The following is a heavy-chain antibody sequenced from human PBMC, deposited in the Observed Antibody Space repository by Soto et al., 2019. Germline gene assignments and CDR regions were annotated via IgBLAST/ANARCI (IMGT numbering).Heavy chain of an antibody. V-gene: IGHV5-10-1*01. Sequence: GESLKISCKGSGYSFAGYWITWVRQKPGKGLEWMGRIDPSDSQTYYSPSFRGHVTISVTKSITTVFLQWSSLRASDTAMYYCARKDSSGYSNWFDPWGQGTLVTVSS. CDR1: GYSFAGYW. J-gene: IGHJ5*02. CDR3: ARKDSSGYSNWFDP. D-gene: IGHD3-22*01. CDR2: IDPSDSQT.